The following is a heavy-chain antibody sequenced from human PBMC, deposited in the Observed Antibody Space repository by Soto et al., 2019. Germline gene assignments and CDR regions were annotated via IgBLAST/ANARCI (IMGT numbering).Heavy chain of an antibody. Sequence: EVQLVESGGGLIQPGGSLRLSCAASGFTVSSNYMSWVRQAPGKGLEWVSVIYSGGSTYYADSVKGRFTISRDNSKNTLYLQMNSLRAEDTAVYYCARESYDSTSRAGAFDIWGQGTMVTVSS. CDR2: IYSGGST. V-gene: IGHV3-53*01. CDR1: GFTVSSNY. CDR3: ARESYDSTSRAGAFDI. D-gene: IGHD3-22*01. J-gene: IGHJ3*02.